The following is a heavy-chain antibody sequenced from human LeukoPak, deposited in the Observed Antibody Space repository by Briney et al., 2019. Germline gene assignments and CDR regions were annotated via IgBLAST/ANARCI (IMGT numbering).Heavy chain of an antibody. V-gene: IGHV1-2*02. CDR1: GYTFTVYY. D-gene: IGHD3-3*01. CDR3: ARGDTIFDAGSLDY. J-gene: IGHJ4*02. Sequence: ASVKVSCKASGYTFTVYYMHWVRQAPGHGLEWMGWINPNSGGTNYAQKFQGRVTMTSDTSISTAYMELSRLRSDDTAVYYCARGDTIFDAGSLDYWGQGTLVTVS. CDR2: INPNSGGT.